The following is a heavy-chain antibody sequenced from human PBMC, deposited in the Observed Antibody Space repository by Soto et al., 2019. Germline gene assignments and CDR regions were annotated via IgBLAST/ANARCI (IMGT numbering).Heavy chain of an antibody. CDR1: GFTFSSYA. CDR2: ISGTGSPT. Sequence: EVPLLESGGGLGQPGGSLRLSCAASGFTFSSYAMTWVRQAPGRGLEWVSAISGTGSPTYYADSVMGRFTISRDNSKNTLYLQMNSMRADDTAVYYCARDMSGGTYNYYYGMDVWGQGTTVTVSS. CDR3: ARDMSGGTYNYYYGMDV. D-gene: IGHD1-26*01. V-gene: IGHV3-23*01. J-gene: IGHJ6*02.